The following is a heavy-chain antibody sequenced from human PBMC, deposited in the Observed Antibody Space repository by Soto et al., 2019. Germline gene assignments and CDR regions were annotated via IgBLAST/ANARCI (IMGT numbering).Heavy chain of an antibody. J-gene: IGHJ6*02. V-gene: IGHV1-69*01. CDR2: IIPIFGTA. D-gene: IGHD3-3*01. CDR1: GGTFSSYA. CDR3: ARDSRLRFLEWLLPEYYYYYYGMDV. Sequence: QVQLVQSGAEVKKPGSSVKVSCKASGGTFSSYAISWVRQAPGQGLEWMGGIIPIFGTANYAQKFQGRVTITADESTSIAYMELSSLRSEDTAVYYCARDSRLRFLEWLLPEYYYYYYGMDVWGQGTTVTVSS.